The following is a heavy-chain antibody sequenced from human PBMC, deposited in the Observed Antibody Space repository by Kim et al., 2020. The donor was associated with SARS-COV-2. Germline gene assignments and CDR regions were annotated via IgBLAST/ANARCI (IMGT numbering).Heavy chain of an antibody. D-gene: IGHD7-27*01. CDR2: WYK. J-gene: IGHJ6*02. CDR3: ARLGNGLDV. Sequence: WYKEYAGSVKSRITITPDTSRNQFSLQLNSVTPEDAAVYYCARLGNGLDVWGLGTTVTVSS. V-gene: IGHV6-1*01.